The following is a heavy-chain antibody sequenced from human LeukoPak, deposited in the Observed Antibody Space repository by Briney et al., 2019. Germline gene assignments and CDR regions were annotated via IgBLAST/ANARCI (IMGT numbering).Heavy chain of an antibody. Sequence: GGSLRLSCAASGFTFSSYSMNWVRQAPGKGLEWVSYISSSSSTIYYADSVKGRFTISRDNSKNTLYLQMISLRAEDTAVYYCAKSGYNRFDYWGQGTLVTVSS. CDR1: GFTFSSYS. CDR2: ISSSSSTI. J-gene: IGHJ4*02. CDR3: AKSGYNRFDY. V-gene: IGHV3-48*01. D-gene: IGHD5-24*01.